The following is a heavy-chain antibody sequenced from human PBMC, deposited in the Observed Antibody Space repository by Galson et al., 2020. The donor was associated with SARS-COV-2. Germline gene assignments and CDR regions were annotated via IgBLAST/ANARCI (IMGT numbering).Heavy chain of an antibody. V-gene: IGHV4-61*01. CDR3: ASQNLRVYYYYGMDV. J-gene: IGHJ6*02. D-gene: IGHD3-16*01. CDR2: IYYSGST. CDR1: GGSVSSGSYY. Sequence: SETLSLTCTVSGGSVSSGSYYWSWIRQPPGKGLEWIGYIYYSGSTNYNPSLKSRVTISVDTSKNQFSLKLSSVTAADTAVYCCASQNLRVYYYYGMDVWGQGTTVTVSS.